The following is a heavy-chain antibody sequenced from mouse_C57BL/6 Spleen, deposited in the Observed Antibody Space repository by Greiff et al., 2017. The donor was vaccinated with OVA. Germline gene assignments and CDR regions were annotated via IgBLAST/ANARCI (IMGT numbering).Heavy chain of an antibody. CDR2: IWRGGST. CDR1: GFSLTSYG. D-gene: IGHD1-1*01. V-gene: IGHV2-5*01. CDR3: ASSSRYAMDY. Sequence: QVQLLQSGPGLVQPSQSLSITCTASGFSLTSYGVHWVRQSPGKGLEWLGVIWRGGSTNYYAAFMSSLGITKDNSKSQVFYTMNSLQADDTAVYYCASSSRYAMDYWGQGTSVTVSS. J-gene: IGHJ4*01.